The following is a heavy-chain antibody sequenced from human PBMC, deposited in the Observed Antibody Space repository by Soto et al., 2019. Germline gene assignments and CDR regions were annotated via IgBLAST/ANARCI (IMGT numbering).Heavy chain of an antibody. CDR1: GCTLGDYA. V-gene: IGHV3-9*01. D-gene: IGHD3-22*01. Sequence: SVRLSCAASGCTLGDYAMHWGRQAPGKGLEWVSGSSWNSGSIGYADSVKGRFTISRDNAKNSLYLQMNSLRAEDTALYYCAKDPSPYYYDSSGFLVHWGQGTLVTVSS. CDR2: SSWNSGSI. CDR3: AKDPSPYYYDSSGFLVH. J-gene: IGHJ4*02.